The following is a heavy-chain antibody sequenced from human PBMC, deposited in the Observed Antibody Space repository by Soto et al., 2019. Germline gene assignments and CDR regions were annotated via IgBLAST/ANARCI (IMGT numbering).Heavy chain of an antibody. CDR3: ARDGRARDCSGATCYFRSSWFDP. Sequence: ASVKVSCKASGYTLTDYYIHWVRQAPGQGLEWMGWINPNSGGANFVQKFQGRVSLTRDTSTSTAYMQLRSLISDDTAVYYCARDGRARDCSGATCYFRSSWFDPWGQGTLVTVSS. J-gene: IGHJ5*02. V-gene: IGHV1-2*02. CDR1: GYTLTDYY. CDR2: INPNSGGA. D-gene: IGHD2-15*01.